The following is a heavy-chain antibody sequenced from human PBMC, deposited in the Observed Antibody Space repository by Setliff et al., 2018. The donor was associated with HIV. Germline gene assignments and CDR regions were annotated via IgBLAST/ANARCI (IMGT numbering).Heavy chain of an antibody. CDR2: ISTSSATK. CDR1: GFTFSDYY. Sequence: PGGSLRLSCVASGFTFSDYYMTWIRQAPGQGLEWVSYISTSSATKYYADSVKGRFTISRDNAENSLFLQMNSLRAEDTAVYYCARVQYFNSGGYWATIRHYYYMDVWGKGTAVTVSS. V-gene: IGHV3-11*04. D-gene: IGHD3-22*01. J-gene: IGHJ6*03. CDR3: ARVQYFNSGGYWATIRHYYYMDV.